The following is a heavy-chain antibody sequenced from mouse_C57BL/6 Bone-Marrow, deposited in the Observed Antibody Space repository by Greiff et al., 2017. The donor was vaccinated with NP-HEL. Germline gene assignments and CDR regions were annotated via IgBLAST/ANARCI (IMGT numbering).Heavy chain of an antibody. CDR1: GYTFTSYW. CDR2: IDPSDSYT. J-gene: IGHJ3*01. V-gene: IGHV1-50*01. CDR3: ASEGETWFAY. Sequence: QVQLQQPGAELVKPGASVKLSCKASGYTFTSYWMQWVKQRPGQGLEWIGEIDPSDSYTNYNQKFKGKVTLTVDTSSSTAYMQLSSLTSEDSAVYYCASEGETWFAYWGQGTLVTVSA.